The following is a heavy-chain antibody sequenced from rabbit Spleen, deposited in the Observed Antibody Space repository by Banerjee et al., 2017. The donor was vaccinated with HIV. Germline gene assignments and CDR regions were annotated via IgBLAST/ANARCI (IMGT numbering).Heavy chain of an antibody. J-gene: IGHJ4*01. V-gene: IGHV1S40*01. Sequence: QSLEESGGDLVKPGASLTLTCTASGFDFSSYYMSWVRQAPGKGLEWISCIAGSGSGFTYSATWAKGRFTCSKTSSTTVTLQMTSLTVADTATYFCARDLAGVIGWNFNLWGQGTLVTVS. CDR3: ARDLAGVIGWNFNL. CDR2: IAGSGSGFT. D-gene: IGHD4-1*01. CDR1: GFDFSSYY.